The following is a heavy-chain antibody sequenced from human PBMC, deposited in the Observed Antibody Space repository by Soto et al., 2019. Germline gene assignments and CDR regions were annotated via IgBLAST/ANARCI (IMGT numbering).Heavy chain of an antibody. CDR2: ISAYNGNT. D-gene: IGHD3-10*01. V-gene: IGHV1-18*04. CDR1: GYTFTSYG. CDR3: AIVPRSGSSIGADY. Sequence: VASVKVSCKASGYTFTSYGISWVRQAPGRGLEGRGWISAYNGNTNYAQKLQGRVTMTTDTSTSTAYMELRSLSSDDTAVYYCAIVPRSGSSIGADYWGQGSLVTV. J-gene: IGHJ4*02.